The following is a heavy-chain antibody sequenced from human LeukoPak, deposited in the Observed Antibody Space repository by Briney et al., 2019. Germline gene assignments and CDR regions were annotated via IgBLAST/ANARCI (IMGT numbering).Heavy chain of an antibody. Sequence: GASVKVSCKASGYTFTSYDINWVRQATGQGLEWMGWMNPNSGNTGYAQKFQGRVTITRNTSISTAYMELSSLRSEDTAVYYCARRAYYCTNGVCHRRYYYYMDVWGKETTVTVSS. CDR3: ARRAYYCTNGVCHRRYYYYMDV. V-gene: IGHV1-8*03. CDR1: GYTFTSYD. D-gene: IGHD2-8*01. J-gene: IGHJ6*03. CDR2: MNPNSGNT.